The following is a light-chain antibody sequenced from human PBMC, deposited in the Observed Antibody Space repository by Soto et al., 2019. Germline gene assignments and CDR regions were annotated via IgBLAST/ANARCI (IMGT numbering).Light chain of an antibody. V-gene: IGKV1-17*03. Sequence: DIQMTQSPSAMSASVGDRVTITCRASQDISNYLAWFQQKPGKVPERLIYAASSLPSVVPSRFAGSGSGTEFTLTISGLQPEDLATYYCLQHNSYPYTFGQGNKVEI. CDR2: AAS. CDR3: LQHNSYPYT. CDR1: QDISNY. J-gene: IGKJ2*01.